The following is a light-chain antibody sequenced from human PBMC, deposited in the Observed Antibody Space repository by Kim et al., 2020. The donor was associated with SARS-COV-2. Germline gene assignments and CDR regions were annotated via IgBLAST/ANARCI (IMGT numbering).Light chain of an antibody. CDR2: DDS. Sequence: KTARITCGGNNIGSKSVHWYQQKPGQAPVLVVYDDSDRPSGIPERFSGSNSGNTATLTISRVEAGDEADYYCQVWDSSSDHPGGYVFGTGTKVTVL. V-gene: IGLV3-21*03. CDR3: QVWDSSSDHPGGYV. J-gene: IGLJ1*01. CDR1: NIGSKS.